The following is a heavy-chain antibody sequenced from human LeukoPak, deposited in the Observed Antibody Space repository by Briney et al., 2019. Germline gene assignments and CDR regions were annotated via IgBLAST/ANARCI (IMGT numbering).Heavy chain of an antibody. D-gene: IGHD6-13*01. Sequence: SETLSLTCTVSGGSISSSAYYWGWIRQPPGKGPECIGNIYNSGATYYSPSLKSRVTISVHTSKNQISLRLSSVTAADTAVYYCARVVTAGSYYFDYWGHGTLVTVSS. V-gene: IGHV4-39*07. CDR3: ARVVTAGSYYFDY. CDR1: GGSISSSAYY. J-gene: IGHJ4*01. CDR2: IYNSGAT.